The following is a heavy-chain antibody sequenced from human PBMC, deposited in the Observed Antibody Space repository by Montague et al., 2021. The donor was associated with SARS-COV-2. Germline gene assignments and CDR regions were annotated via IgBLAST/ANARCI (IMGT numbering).Heavy chain of an antibody. CDR2: IYTSGST. J-gene: IGHJ6*02. V-gene: IGHV4-61*02. CDR1: DGSISSGSYY. Sequence: TLSLTCTVSDGSISSGSYYWSWIRQPAGKGLERIGRIYTSGSTNYNPSLKSRVTISVDTSKNQFSLRLSSVTAADTAVYYCARVGVGTMVRGVIPAYYYYGMDVWGQGTTVTVSS. CDR3: ARVGVGTMVRGVIPAYYYYGMDV. D-gene: IGHD3-10*01.